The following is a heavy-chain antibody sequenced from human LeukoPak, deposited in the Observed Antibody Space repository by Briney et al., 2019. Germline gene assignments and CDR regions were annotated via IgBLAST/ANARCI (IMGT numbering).Heavy chain of an antibody. Sequence: GGSLRLSCAASGFTFSSYWMSWVRQAPGKGLEWVANIKQDGSEKYYVDSVKGRFTISRDNAKNSLYLQMNSLRAEDTAVYYCARDSVVPAAIVYYYYYMDVWGKGTTVTVSS. CDR1: GFTFSSYW. V-gene: IGHV3-7*01. J-gene: IGHJ6*03. CDR2: IKQDGSEK. D-gene: IGHD2-2*01. CDR3: ARDSVVPAAIVYYYYYMDV.